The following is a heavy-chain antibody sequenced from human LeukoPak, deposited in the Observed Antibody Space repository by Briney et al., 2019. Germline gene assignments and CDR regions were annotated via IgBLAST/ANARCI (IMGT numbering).Heavy chain of an antibody. CDR2: INHSGST. CDR3: AVGSYYDFWSGAVRWFDP. CDR1: GGSFSGYY. Sequence: PSETLSLTCAVYGGSFSGYYWSWIREPPGKGLEWIGEINHSGSTNYNPSLKSRVTISIDTSKNQFSLKLSFVTAADTAVYYCAVGSYYDFWSGAVRWFDPWGQGTLVTVSS. J-gene: IGHJ5*02. V-gene: IGHV4-34*01. D-gene: IGHD3-3*01.